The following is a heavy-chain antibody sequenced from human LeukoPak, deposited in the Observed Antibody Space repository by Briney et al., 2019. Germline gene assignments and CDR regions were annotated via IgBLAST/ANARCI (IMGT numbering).Heavy chain of an antibody. CDR2: IRYDGSNK. CDR3: AKDPDFRGITSDAFDI. V-gene: IGHV3-30*02. D-gene: IGHD3-10*01. Sequence: GGSLRLSCVASGFTFSDYSMNWVRQAPGKGLEWVAFIRYDGSNKYYADSVKGRFTISRDHSKNTLYLQMNSLRAEDTAVYYCAKDPDFRGITSDAFDIWGQGTMVTVSS. J-gene: IGHJ3*02. CDR1: GFTFSDYS.